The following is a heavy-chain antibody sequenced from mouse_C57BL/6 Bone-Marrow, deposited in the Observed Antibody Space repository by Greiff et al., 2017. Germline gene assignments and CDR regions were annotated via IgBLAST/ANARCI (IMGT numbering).Heavy chain of an antibody. CDR3: ARDSNRYAMDY. CDR2: ISDGGSYT. J-gene: IGHJ4*01. V-gene: IGHV5-4*01. D-gene: IGHD2-5*01. CDR1: GFTFSSYA. Sequence: EVQRVESGGGLVKPGGSLKLSCAASGFTFSSYAMSWVRQTPEKRLEWVATISDGGSYTYSPANVKGRFTISRDNAKNNLYLQMSHLKSENTAMYYCARDSNRYAMDYWGQEGSGTVSS.